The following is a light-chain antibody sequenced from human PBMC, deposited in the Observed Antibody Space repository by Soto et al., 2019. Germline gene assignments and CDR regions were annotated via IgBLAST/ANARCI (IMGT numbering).Light chain of an antibody. Sequence: EIVMTQSPATLSVSPGERATLSCRASQSVSSNLAWYQQKPGQAPRLLIYGASTRATGIPDRFSGSGSGTEFTLTISGLQSEDFAVYYCQQYNKWPPYTFGQGTKLDIK. J-gene: IGKJ2*01. CDR2: GAS. V-gene: IGKV3-15*01. CDR3: QQYNKWPPYT. CDR1: QSVSSN.